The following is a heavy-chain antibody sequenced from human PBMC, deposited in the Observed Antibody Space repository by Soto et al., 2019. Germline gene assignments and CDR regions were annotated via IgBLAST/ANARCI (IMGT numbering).Heavy chain of an antibody. J-gene: IGHJ4*02. CDR2: ISGSGGST. D-gene: IGHD3-16*01. Sequence: GGSLRLSCAASGFTFSSYAMSWVRQAPGKGLEWVSAISGSGGSTYYADSVKGRFTISRDNSKNTQYLQMKSLRAENTAVYYYARETAACDTGLLIWGQGTLVTVSS. CDR3: ARETAACDTGLLI. CDR1: GFTFSSYA. V-gene: IGHV3-23*01.